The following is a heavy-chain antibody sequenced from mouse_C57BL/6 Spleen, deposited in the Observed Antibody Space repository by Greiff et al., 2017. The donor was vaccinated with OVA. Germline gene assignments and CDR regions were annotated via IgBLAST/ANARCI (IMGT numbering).Heavy chain of an antibody. CDR2: IYPRDGST. D-gene: IGHD1-1*01. J-gene: IGHJ1*03. V-gene: IGHV1-85*01. Sequence: VKLMESGPELVKPGASVKLSCKASGYTFTSYDINWVKQRPGQGLEWIGWIYPRDGSTKYNEKFKGKATLTVDTSSSTAYMELHSLTSEDSAVDVCARPGSSRYWYFDVWGTGTTVTVSS. CDR3: ARPGSSRYWYFDV. CDR1: GYTFTSYD.